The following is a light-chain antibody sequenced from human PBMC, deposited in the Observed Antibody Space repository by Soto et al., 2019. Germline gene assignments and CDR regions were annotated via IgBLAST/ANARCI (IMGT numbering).Light chain of an antibody. J-gene: IGLJ2*01. CDR2: TNN. CDR3: AAWDDSLNGVV. Sequence: QSLLTQPPSASGTPGQRVTISCSGSSSNIGSNTVSWYQQLPGTAPKLLIYTNNQRPSGVPDRFSGSESGTSASLAISGLQSGDESDYYCAAWDDSLNGVVFGGGTKLPFL. CDR1: SSNIGSNT. V-gene: IGLV1-44*01.